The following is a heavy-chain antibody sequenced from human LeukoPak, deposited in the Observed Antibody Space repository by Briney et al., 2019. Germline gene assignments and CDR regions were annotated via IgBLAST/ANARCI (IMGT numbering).Heavy chain of an antibody. CDR3: ARACGASCYAVDYYYYGMDA. J-gene: IGHJ6*02. CDR2: ISSSGSTI. Sequence: EGSLRLSCAASGFTFSSYEMNWVRQAPGKGLEWVSYISSSGSTIYYADSVKGRFTISRDNAKNSLYLQMNSLRAEDTAVYYCARACGASCYAVDYYYYGMDAWGQGTTVTVSS. D-gene: IGHD2-15*01. CDR1: GFTFSSYE. V-gene: IGHV3-48*03.